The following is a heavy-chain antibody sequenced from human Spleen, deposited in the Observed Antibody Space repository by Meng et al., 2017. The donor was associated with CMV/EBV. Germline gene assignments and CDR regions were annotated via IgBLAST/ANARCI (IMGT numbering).Heavy chain of an antibody. J-gene: IGHJ4*02. CDR3: ATGSGDFDH. CDR2: IYTSGST. Sequence: QVQLQESCPGLVKPSATLSLTCSVSGGSISSFYWSWIRQPAGKGLEWIGRIYTSGSTNYNPSLKSRVTMSVDTSKNQISLRLRSVTAADTAVYYCATGSGDFDHWGQGTLVTVSS. CDR1: GGSISSFY. D-gene: IGHD1-26*01. V-gene: IGHV4-4*07.